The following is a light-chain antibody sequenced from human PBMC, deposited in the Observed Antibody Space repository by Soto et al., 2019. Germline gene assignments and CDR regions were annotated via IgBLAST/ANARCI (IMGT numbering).Light chain of an antibody. CDR1: QGIYNY. V-gene: IGKV1-27*01. J-gene: IGKJ3*01. CDR3: QKCNSAPFT. CDR2: AAS. Sequence: DTQMTQSPSSLSASVGDRVTITCRASQGIYNYLAWYQQKPGKGPKILIYAASSLVSGVPSRFSGSGSGTDFNLTISSLQPEDVATYYCQKCNSAPFTFGPGTKVDIK.